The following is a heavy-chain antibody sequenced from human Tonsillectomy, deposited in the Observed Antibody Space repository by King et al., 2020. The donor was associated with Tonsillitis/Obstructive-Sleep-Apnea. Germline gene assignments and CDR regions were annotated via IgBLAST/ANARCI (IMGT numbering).Heavy chain of an antibody. CDR2: IYHSGST. CDR3: ARAPDYDFWSGSRYYMDV. D-gene: IGHD3-3*01. Sequence: VQLQESGPGLVKPSGTLSLTCAVSGGSISSSNWWSWVRQPPGQGLEWIGEIYHSGSTNYNPSLKSRVTVSVDKSKNQFSLKLSSVTAADTAVYYCARAPDYDFWSGSRYYMDVWGKGTTVTVSS. V-gene: IGHV4-4*02. CDR1: GGSISSSNW. J-gene: IGHJ6*03.